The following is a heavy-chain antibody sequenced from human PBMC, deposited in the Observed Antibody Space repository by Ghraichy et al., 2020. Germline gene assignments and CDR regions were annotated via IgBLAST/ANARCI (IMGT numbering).Heavy chain of an antibody. CDR1: GGSFSGYY. CDR3: ARKWQTLKNLDY. V-gene: IGHV4-34*01. CDR2: INHSGST. J-gene: IGHJ4*02. Sequence: SETLSLTCAVYGGSFSGYYWSWIRQPPGKGLEWIGEINHSGSTNYNPSLKSRVTISVDTSKNQFSLKLSSVTAADTAVYYCARKWQTLKNLDYWGQGTLVTVSS. D-gene: IGHD5-12*01.